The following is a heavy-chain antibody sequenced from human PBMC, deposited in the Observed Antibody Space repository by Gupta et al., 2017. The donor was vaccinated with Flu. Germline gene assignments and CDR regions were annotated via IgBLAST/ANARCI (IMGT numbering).Heavy chain of an antibody. CDR3: AKDYSGYGDHRIDF. J-gene: IGHJ4*02. V-gene: IGHV3-30*18. Sequence: QMQLVESGGGVVQPGKSLRLSCAASGFAFRNYGMHWVRQSPGRGLQWVAVVSNDGGHKYYADFVKGRLTISRDNSKNVLFLQMNGLGDDDTAVYYCAKDYSGYGDHRIDFWGQGTLVTVSS. CDR1: GFAFRNYG. CDR2: VSNDGGHK. D-gene: IGHD4-17*01.